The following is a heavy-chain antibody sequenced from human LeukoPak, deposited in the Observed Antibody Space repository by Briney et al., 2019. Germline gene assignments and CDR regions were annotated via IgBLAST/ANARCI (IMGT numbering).Heavy chain of an antibody. CDR2: ISAYNGNT. CDR1: GYTFPSYS. J-gene: IGHJ4*02. CDR3: AIPGVSDY. V-gene: IGHV1-18*01. Sequence: ASVKVSCKASGYTFPSYSISWVRQAPGQGLEWMGWISAYNGNTKYTQKLQGRVTMTTETSTTTAYMELRSLGSEDTAVYYCAIPGVSDYWGQGTLVTVSS.